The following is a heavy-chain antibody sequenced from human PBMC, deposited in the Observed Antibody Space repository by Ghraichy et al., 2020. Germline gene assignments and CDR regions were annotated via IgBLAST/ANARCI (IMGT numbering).Heavy chain of an antibody. D-gene: IGHD3-22*01. V-gene: IGHV3-33*01. Sequence: GGSLRLSCAASGFTFSSYGMHWVRQAPGKGLEWVAVIWYDGSNKYYADSVKGRFTISRDNSKNTLYLQMNSLRAEDTAVYYCARGIEGVIVAEGGPTFDYWGQGTLVTVSS. J-gene: IGHJ4*02. CDR1: GFTFSSYG. CDR2: IWYDGSNK. CDR3: ARGIEGVIVAEGGPTFDY.